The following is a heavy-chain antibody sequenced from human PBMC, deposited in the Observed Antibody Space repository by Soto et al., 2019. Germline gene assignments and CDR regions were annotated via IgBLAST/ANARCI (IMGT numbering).Heavy chain of an antibody. J-gene: IGHJ6*03. CDR3: ARDPNYGSGSYLVPLYYYYMDV. V-gene: IGHV3-11*01. Sequence: GGSLRLSCAASGFTFSDYYMSWIRQAPGKGLEWVSYISSSGSTIYYADSVKGRFTISRDNAKNSLYLQMNSLRAEDTAVYYCARDPNYGSGSYLVPLYYYYMDVWGKGTTVTVSS. CDR2: ISSSGSTI. CDR1: GFTFSDYY. D-gene: IGHD3-10*01.